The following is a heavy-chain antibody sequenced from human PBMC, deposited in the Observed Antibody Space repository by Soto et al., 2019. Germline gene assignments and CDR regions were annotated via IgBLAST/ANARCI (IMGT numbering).Heavy chain of an antibody. J-gene: IGHJ4*02. V-gene: IGHV3-64*01. CDR1: GFTLSGYA. CDR3: AKDSGVTMVRGNYYFDY. Sequence: GGSLRLSCAASGFTLSGYAMDWVRQAPGKGLEYVSGISSNGGSTYYANSVQGRFTISRDNSKNTLYLQMSSLRAEDTAVYYCAKDSGVTMVRGNYYFDYWGKGTLVTVSS. CDR2: ISSNGGST. D-gene: IGHD3-10*01.